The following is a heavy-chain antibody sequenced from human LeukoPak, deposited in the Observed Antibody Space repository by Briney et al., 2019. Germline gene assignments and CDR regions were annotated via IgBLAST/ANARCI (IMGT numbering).Heavy chain of an antibody. Sequence: GGSLRLSCAASGFTVSSNYMSWVRQAPGKGLGWVSVIYSGGSTYYADSVKGRFTISRHNSKNTLYLQMNSLRAEDTAVYYCARENSGSYPNYYYYGMDVWGQGTTVTVSS. D-gene: IGHD1-26*01. J-gene: IGHJ6*02. CDR2: IYSGGST. CDR3: ARENSGSYPNYYYYGMDV. CDR1: GFTVSSNY. V-gene: IGHV3-53*04.